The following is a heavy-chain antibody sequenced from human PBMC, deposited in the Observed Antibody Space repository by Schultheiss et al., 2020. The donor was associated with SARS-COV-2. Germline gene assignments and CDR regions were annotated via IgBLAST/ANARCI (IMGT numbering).Heavy chain of an antibody. J-gene: IGHJ6*02. V-gene: IGHV4-34*01. CDR1: GGSFSGYY. CDR3: AREGVTLLWFGELFSRYGMDI. CDR2: ICHSGST. Sequence: SQTLSLTCAVYGGSFSGYYWSWIRQPPGKGLEWVGSICHSGSTNYNPSLKSRVTISVDTSKNQFSLKLSSVTAADTAVYYCAREGVTLLWFGELFSRYGMDIWGQGTTVTVSS. D-gene: IGHD3-10*01.